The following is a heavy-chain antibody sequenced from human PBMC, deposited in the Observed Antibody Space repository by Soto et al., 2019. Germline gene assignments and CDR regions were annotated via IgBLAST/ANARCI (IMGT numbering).Heavy chain of an antibody. CDR1: GGSISSYY. CDR3: ARRYGVGFDY. CDR2: IYYSGST. Sequence: QVQLQESGPGLVKPSETLSLTCTVSGGSISSYYWSWIRQPPGKGLEWIGYIYYSGSTNYNPCLRRRVTISVDTSKNQFSLKLRSVTAADTAVYYCARRYGVGFDYWGQGTLFTVSS. J-gene: IGHJ4*02. D-gene: IGHD4-17*01. V-gene: IGHV4-59*08.